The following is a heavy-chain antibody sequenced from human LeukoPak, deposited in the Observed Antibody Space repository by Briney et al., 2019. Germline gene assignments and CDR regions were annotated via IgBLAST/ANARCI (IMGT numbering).Heavy chain of an antibody. CDR2: ISGSGSST. CDR1: GFTFSSYA. CDR3: AKERKRSTSCYYY. J-gene: IGHJ4*02. Sequence: GGSLRLSCAASGFTFSSYAMSWVRQAPGKGLEWASDISGSGSSTYDADSVKRRFTIYRENPKNPLYLQMNSRRAEDMAIYYCAKERKRSTSCYYYWGQGTLVTVSS. V-gene: IGHV3-23*01. D-gene: IGHD2-2*01.